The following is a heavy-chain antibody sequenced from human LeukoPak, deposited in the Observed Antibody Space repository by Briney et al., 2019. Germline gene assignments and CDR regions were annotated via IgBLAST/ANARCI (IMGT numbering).Heavy chain of an antibody. V-gene: IGHV3-53*04. CDR3: AGSKQWLPHGAFDI. CDR1: GFTVSSNY. CDR2: IYSGGST. Sequence: PGGSLRLSCAASGFTVSSNYMSWVRQAPGKGLEWVSVIYSGGSTYYADSVKGRFTISRHNSKNTLYLQMNSLRAEDTAVYYCAGSKQWLPHGAFDIWGQGTMVTVSS. J-gene: IGHJ3*02. D-gene: IGHD6-19*01.